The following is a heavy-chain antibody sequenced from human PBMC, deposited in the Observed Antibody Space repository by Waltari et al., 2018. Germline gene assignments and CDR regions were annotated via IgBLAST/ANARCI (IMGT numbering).Heavy chain of an antibody. V-gene: IGHV4-4*07. Sequence: QVQLQESGPRLVKPSETLSLTCTVPGDSISDYYWGWIRQPAGKGLEWIGRIDPSGTTNSNPAIKSRVTMSGDTSKNQFSLRLRSVTVADTAVYYCAREFDSSGYYYRAAWGQGALVTVSS. D-gene: IGHD3-22*01. CDR2: IDPSGTT. J-gene: IGHJ5*02. CDR3: AREFDSSGYYYRAA. CDR1: GDSISDYY.